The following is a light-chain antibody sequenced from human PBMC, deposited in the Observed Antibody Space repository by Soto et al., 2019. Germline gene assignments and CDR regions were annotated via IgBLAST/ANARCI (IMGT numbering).Light chain of an antibody. V-gene: IGKV1-5*03. CDR3: QHYNSYSEA. CDR1: QTISSC. J-gene: IGKJ1*01. Sequence: DIQMTQSPSTLSGSVGDIVTITFLASQTISSCFAWYHHKPXKAPNXXIYKASTLKSGVPSRFSGSGSGTEFTLTISSLQPDDFATYYCQHYNSYSEAFGQGTKVDIK. CDR2: KAS.